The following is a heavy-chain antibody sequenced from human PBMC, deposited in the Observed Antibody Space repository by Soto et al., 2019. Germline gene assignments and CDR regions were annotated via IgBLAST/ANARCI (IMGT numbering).Heavy chain of an antibody. J-gene: IGHJ5*02. Sequence: SVKVSCKASGGTFSSYAISWVRQAPGQGLEWMGGIIPIFGTANYAQKFQGRVTITADESTSTAYMELSSLRSEDTAVYYCARGTLQRSRYFDWLSPFDPWGQGTLVTVSS. CDR1: GGTFSSYA. CDR2: IIPIFGTA. CDR3: ARGTLQRSRYFDWLSPFDP. V-gene: IGHV1-69*13. D-gene: IGHD3-9*01.